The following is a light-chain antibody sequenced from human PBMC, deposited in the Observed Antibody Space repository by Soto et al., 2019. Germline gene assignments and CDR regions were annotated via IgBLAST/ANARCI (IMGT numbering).Light chain of an antibody. CDR3: AVWDDSLNGVV. CDR1: SSDVGGYNY. Sequence: QSVLTQPPSASGSPGQSVTISCTGTSSDVGGYNYVSWYQQHPGKAPKLMIYEVSKRPSGVPDRFSGSRSGTSASLAISGLQSEDEADYYCAVWDDSLNGVVFGGGTKVTVL. J-gene: IGLJ2*01. CDR2: EVS. V-gene: IGLV2-8*01.